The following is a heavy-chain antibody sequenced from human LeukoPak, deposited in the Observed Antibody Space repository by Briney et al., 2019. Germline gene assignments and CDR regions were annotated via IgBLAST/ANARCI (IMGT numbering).Heavy chain of an antibody. J-gene: IGHJ4*02. CDR2: INHSGST. CDR3: ARAATQLWRRFDY. Sequence: PSETLSLTCAVYGGSFSGYYWSWIRQPPGKGLEWIGEINHSGSTNYNPSLKRRVTISVDTTKNQFSLKLSSVTAADTAVYYCARAATQLWRRFDYWGQGTLVTVSS. CDR1: GGSFSGYY. V-gene: IGHV4-34*01. D-gene: IGHD5-18*01.